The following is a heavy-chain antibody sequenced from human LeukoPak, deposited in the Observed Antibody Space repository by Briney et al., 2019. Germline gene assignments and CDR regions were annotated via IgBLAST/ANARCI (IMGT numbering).Heavy chain of an antibody. Sequence: PSETLSLTCTVSGGSISSYYWSWIRQPAGKGLEWIGRIYSTGSANYNPSLKSRVTISVDTSKNQFSLKLTSVTAADTAVYYCARVLVGAMGVFDYWGQGTLVTVSS. D-gene: IGHD1-26*01. J-gene: IGHJ4*02. CDR2: IYSTGSA. CDR1: GGSISSYY. V-gene: IGHV4-4*07. CDR3: ARVLVGAMGVFDY.